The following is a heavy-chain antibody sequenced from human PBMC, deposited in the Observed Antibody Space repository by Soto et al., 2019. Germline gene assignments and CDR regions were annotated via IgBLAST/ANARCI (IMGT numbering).Heavy chain of an antibody. Sequence: ASVKVSCKAAAYTFTSYDINWVRQATGQDFEWMGWMNPNNGNTAYAQKFQGRVTMTRDTSKNTLYLQMNSLKIEDTAVYYCITDGPDGRAYWGQGTQVTVSS. CDR3: ITDGPDGRAY. V-gene: IGHV1-8*01. D-gene: IGHD1-20*01. CDR2: MNPNNGNT. CDR1: AYTFTSYD. J-gene: IGHJ4*02.